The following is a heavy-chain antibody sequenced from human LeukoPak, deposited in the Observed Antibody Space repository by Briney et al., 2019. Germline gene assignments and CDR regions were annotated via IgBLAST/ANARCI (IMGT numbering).Heavy chain of an antibody. Sequence: TGGSLRLSCAASGFTFSSYGMHWVRQAPGKGLEWVAVIWYDGSNKYYADSVKGRFTISRDNSKNTLYLQMNSLRVEDTAVYYCTRDLMDYDVSTGLHHYYMDVWGQGTTVTVSS. CDR2: IWYDGSNK. D-gene: IGHD3-9*01. J-gene: IGHJ6*02. CDR3: TRDLMDYDVSTGLHHYYMDV. CDR1: GFTFSSYG. V-gene: IGHV3-33*01.